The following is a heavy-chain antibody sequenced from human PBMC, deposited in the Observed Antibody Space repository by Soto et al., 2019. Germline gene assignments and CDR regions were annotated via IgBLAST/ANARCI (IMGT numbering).Heavy chain of an antibody. J-gene: IGHJ4*02. CDR2: MNASSGNT. D-gene: IGHD6-19*01. V-gene: IGHV1-3*01. CDR3: ARERYSSGFDY. CDR1: GYTFTSYA. Sequence: ASVKVSCKASGYTFTSYAMHWVRQAPGQGLEWMGWMNASSGNTKYAQKFQGRVTMTRNTSISTAYMELSSLRSEDTAVYYCARERYSSGFDYWGQGNMVTV.